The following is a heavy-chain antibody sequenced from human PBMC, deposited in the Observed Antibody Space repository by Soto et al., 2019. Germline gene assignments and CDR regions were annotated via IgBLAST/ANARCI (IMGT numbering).Heavy chain of an antibody. D-gene: IGHD3-16*02. CDR3: ARTNRGQGFDL. Sequence: QVQLQESGPGLVKPSETLSLTCTVSGGSISSYFWSWIRQPPGKGLEWIGYIYDSESASYNPSLKXRXTXSXXPSNNQFSLKLTSVTAADTAVYSCARTNRGQGFDLWGQGTLVTVSS. J-gene: IGHJ5*02. CDR2: IYDSESA. CDR1: GGSISSYF. V-gene: IGHV4-59*08.